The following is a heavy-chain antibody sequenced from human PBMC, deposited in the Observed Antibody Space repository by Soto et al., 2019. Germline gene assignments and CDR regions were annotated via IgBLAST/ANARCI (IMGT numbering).Heavy chain of an antibody. V-gene: IGHV3-23*01. D-gene: IGHD2-15*01. J-gene: IGHJ4*02. CDR3: ANTLLPYCSGGSCYKPFDY. Sequence: GGSLRLSCASSGFTFSIYSMSWVRQAPGKGLEWVSAISGSGGSTYYADSVKGRFTISRDNSKNTLYLQMNSLRAEDTAVYYCANTLLPYCSGGSCYKPFDYWGQGTLVTVSS. CDR2: ISGSGGST. CDR1: GFTFSIYS.